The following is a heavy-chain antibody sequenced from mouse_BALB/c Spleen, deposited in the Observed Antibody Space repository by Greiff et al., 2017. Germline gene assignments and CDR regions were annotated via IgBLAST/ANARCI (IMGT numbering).Heavy chain of an antibody. CDR1: GYTFSSYW. D-gene: IGHD1-1*01. CDR2: ILPGSGST. V-gene: IGHV1-9*01. J-gene: IGHJ4*01. CDR3: ARCGSSYAMDY. Sequence: QVQLQQSGAELMKPGASVKISCKATGYTFSSYWIEWVKQRPGHGLEWIGEILPGSGSTNYNEKFKGKATFTADTSSNTAYMQLSSLTSEDSAVYYCARCGSSYAMDYWGQGTSVTVSS.